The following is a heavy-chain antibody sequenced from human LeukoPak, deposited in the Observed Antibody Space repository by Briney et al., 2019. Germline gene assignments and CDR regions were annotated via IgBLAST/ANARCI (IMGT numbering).Heavy chain of an antibody. CDR3: ARGSSQYYGVLTGYHNWFDP. J-gene: IGHJ5*02. CDR1: GFTFSSFA. D-gene: IGHD3-9*01. CDR2: ISYDGSDK. V-gene: IGHV3-30-3*01. Sequence: PGRSLRLSCAASGFTFSSFAMHWVRQAPGKGLEWVAVISYDGSDKYYADSVKGRFTISRDNSKNTLYLQMNSLRAEDTAVYYCARGSSQYYGVLTGYHNWFDPWGQGTLVTVSS.